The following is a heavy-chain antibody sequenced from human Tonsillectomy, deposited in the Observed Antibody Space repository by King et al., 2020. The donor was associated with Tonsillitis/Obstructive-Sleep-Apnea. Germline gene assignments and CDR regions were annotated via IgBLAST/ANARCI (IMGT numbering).Heavy chain of an antibody. CDR1: GGSFSGYY. CDR2: INHSGST. CDR3: AGRGSSTSPSPL. Sequence: VQLQQWGAGLLKPSETLSLTCAVYGGSFSGYYWSWIRQPPGKGLEWIGEINHSGSTNYNPSLKSRVTISVDTSKNRFSLKLTSVTVADTAVYYCAGRGSSTSPSPLWGRGTLVTVSS. D-gene: IGHD2-2*01. J-gene: IGHJ2*01. V-gene: IGHV4-34*01.